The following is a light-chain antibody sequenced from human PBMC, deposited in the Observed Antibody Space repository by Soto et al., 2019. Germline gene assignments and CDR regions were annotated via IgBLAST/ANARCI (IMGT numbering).Light chain of an antibody. CDR1: NSDIGGYNF. CDR3: CSYTTSSTRV. Sequence: QSALTQPASMSGSPGQSITISCTGTNSDIGGYNFVSWYQQHPGKAPKLMIYEVSTRPSGVSNRFSGSKSGNTASLTISGLQADDEADYYCCSYTTSSTRVFGTGTKLTVL. J-gene: IGLJ1*01. CDR2: EVS. V-gene: IGLV2-14*01.